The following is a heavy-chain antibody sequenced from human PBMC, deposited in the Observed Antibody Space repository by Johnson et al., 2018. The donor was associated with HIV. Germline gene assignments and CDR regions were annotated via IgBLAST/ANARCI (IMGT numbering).Heavy chain of an antibody. D-gene: IGHD3-10*01. CDR2: INSKAEGGPP. CDR3: TTMSALWFGDIHVFGDGFDI. J-gene: IGHJ3*02. Sequence: VQLVESGGGLVKAGGSLRLSCAASGFTFTNAWMTWVRQAPGKGLEWVGRINSKAEGGPPDYAAPVKGRVTISSDDSKNTLYLQMNGLKTEDTAMYYCTTMSALWFGDIHVFGDGFDIWGQGTMVTVSS. CDR1: GFTFTNAW. V-gene: IGHV3-15*01.